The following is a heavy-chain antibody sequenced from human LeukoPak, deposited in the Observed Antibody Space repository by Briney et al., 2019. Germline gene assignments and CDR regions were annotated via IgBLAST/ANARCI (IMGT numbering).Heavy chain of an antibody. Sequence: ASVKVSCKASGYTFTGYYMHWVRQAPGQGLEWMGWINPNSGGTNYAQKFQGRVTMTRDTSISTAYMELSRLRSDDTAVYYCARGLAIFGVVNADYWGQRTLVTVSS. CDR2: INPNSGGT. J-gene: IGHJ4*02. D-gene: IGHD3-3*01. V-gene: IGHV1-2*02. CDR1: GYTFTGYY. CDR3: ARGLAIFGVVNADY.